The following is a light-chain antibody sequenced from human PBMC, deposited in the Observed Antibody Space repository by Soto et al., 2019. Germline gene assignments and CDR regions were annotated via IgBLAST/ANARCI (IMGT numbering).Light chain of an antibody. CDR3: QQTYSIPIT. V-gene: IGKV1-39*01. CDR2: GSN. Sequence: DIQMTQSPSSLSASVGDRVTITCRASQTISGSLNWYQQRPGKAPNLLIYGSNSLQSGVPPRFSGIGSGTDFTLTISSLQPEDFATYYCQQTYSIPITFGQGTRLDIK. CDR1: QTISGS. J-gene: IGKJ5*01.